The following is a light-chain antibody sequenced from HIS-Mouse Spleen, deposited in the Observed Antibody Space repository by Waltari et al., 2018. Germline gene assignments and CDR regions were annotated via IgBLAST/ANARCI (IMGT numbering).Light chain of an antibody. Sequence: QSALTQPASVSGSPGQSITISCTGTSSDVGSYNFVSWYQQHQGKATKLMIYEGSKPPSGFSNRFSGSKSGNTASLTISGLQAEDEADYYCCSYAGSSTVVFGGGTKLTVL. J-gene: IGLJ2*01. CDR3: CSYAGSSTVV. V-gene: IGLV2-23*01. CDR1: SSDVGSYNF. CDR2: EGS.